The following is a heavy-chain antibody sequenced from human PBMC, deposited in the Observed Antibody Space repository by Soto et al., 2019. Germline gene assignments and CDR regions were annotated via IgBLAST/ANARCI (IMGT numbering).Heavy chain of an antibody. CDR2: IIPILDTP. D-gene: IGHD5-12*01. CDR3: ARLAHWLRSPRLQFDS. CDR1: GGTFSSYT. V-gene: IGHV1-69*06. Sequence: QGQLVQYGAEVKKPGSSVKISCKASGGTFSSYTFSWVRQAHVQGLEWMGGIIPILDTPNYAQKFQGRVTITADKSTSTAYMELSSLRSEDTALYYCARLAHWLRSPRLQFDSCGQGTLVTVSS. J-gene: IGHJ4*02.